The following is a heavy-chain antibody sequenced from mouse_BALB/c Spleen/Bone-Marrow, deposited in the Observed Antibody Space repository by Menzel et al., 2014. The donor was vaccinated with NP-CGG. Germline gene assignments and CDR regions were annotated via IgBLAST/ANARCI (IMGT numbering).Heavy chain of an antibody. CDR2: INPSSGYT. V-gene: IGHV1-4*02. Sequence: VQLQQSGAELARPGASVEMSCKASGYTFTSYAIQWVKQRPGQGLEWIGYINPSSGYTVYNQKFKDKTTLTADKSSNTAYMQLTSLTSEDSAVYSCAREARTGAWFTYWGQGTLVTVSA. CDR1: GYTFTSYA. J-gene: IGHJ3*01. D-gene: IGHD4-1*01. CDR3: AREARTGAWFTY.